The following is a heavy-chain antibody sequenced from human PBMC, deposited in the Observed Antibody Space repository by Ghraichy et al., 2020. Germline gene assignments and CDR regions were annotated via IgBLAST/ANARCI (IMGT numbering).Heavy chain of an antibody. V-gene: IGHV3-23*01. CDR3: AKPLVERSGSWLGPFDY. Sequence: GGSLRLSCAVSGITFSKYAMSWVRQAPGKGLEWVLGIPPNPAMTYYGDSVRGRFTISRDNSRNTIYLQMDNLRAEDTAIYYCAKPLVERSGSWLGPFDYWGQGTLVFVSS. CDR1: GITFSKYA. CDR2: IPPNPAMT. J-gene: IGHJ4*02. D-gene: IGHD2-15*01.